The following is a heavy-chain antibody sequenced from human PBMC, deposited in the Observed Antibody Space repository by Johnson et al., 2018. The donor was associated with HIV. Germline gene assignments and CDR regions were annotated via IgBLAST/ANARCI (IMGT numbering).Heavy chain of an antibody. J-gene: IGHJ3*02. CDR1: GFTFSSYD. V-gene: IGHV3-13*01. Sequence: VQLVESGGGLVQPGGSLRLSCAASGFTFSSYDMHWVRQATGKGLEWVSAIGTAGDTSYPGSVKCRFTISRENAKNSLYLQMNSLRAGDTAVYYCAREGMYSSYQGSFDIWGQGTMVTVSS. D-gene: IGHD6-6*01. CDR2: IGTAGDT. CDR3: AREGMYSSYQGSFDI.